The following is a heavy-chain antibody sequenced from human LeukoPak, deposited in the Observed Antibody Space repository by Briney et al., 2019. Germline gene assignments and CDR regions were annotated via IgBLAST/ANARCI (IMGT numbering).Heavy chain of an antibody. Sequence: PGGSLRLSCAASGFTFSSYAMSWVRQAPGKGLEWVSAISASGGSTYYADSVKGRFTISRDNSKNTLYLQMNSLRAEDTAVYYCAKGPPASTVRYYYGMDVWGQGTTVTVSS. CDR3: AKGPPASTVRYYYGMDV. CDR1: GFTFSSYA. D-gene: IGHD4-17*01. J-gene: IGHJ6*02. V-gene: IGHV3-23*01. CDR2: ISASGGST.